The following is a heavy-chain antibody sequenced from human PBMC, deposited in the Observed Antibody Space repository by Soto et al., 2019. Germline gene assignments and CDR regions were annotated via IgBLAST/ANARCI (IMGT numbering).Heavy chain of an antibody. CDR2: IYYSGST. Sequence: QVQLQESGPGLVKPSETLSLTCTVSGGSISSYYWSWIRQPPGKGLEWLGYIYYSGSTNYNPSLKSRVTISVDTSKNQFSLKLSSVTAADTAVYYCARSNEAEIYGMDVWGQGTTVTVSS. CDR1: GGSISSYY. J-gene: IGHJ6*02. V-gene: IGHV4-59*01. CDR3: ARSNEAEIYGMDV.